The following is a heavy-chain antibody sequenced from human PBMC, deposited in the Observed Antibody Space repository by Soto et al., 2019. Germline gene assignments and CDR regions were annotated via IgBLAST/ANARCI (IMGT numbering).Heavy chain of an antibody. CDR2: IYYSGST. J-gene: IGHJ4*02. V-gene: IGHV4-30-4*01. Sequence: SETLSLTCTVSGGSISSGDYYWSWIRQPPGKGLEWIGYIYYSGSTYYNPSLKSRVTISVDTSKNQFSLKLSSVTAADTAVYYCARGAYYYAGSGYYHYWGQGTLVTVSS. CDR1: GGSISSGDYY. CDR3: ARGAYYYAGSGYYHY. D-gene: IGHD3-22*01.